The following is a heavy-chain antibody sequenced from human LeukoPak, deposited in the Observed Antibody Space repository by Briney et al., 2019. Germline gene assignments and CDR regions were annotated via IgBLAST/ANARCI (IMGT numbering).Heavy chain of an antibody. J-gene: IGHJ4*02. CDR2: IIPIFGTA. D-gene: IGHD4-23*01. CDR3: ARALYGGNTVAFYY. CDR1: GGTFSSYA. Sequence: SVKLSCKASGGTFSSYAISWVRQAPGQGLEWMGGIIPIFGTANYAQKFQGRVTITTDESTSTAYMELSSLRSEDTAVYYCARALYGGNTVAFYYWGQGTLVTVSS. V-gene: IGHV1-69*05.